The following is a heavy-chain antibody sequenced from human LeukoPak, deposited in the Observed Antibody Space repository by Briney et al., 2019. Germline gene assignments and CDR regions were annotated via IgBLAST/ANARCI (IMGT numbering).Heavy chain of an antibody. V-gene: IGHV3-23*01. CDR1: GFTFTHAW. J-gene: IGHJ4*02. CDR3: AKSYDYVWEFDY. D-gene: IGHD3-16*01. Sequence: GGSLRLSCAASGFTFTHAWISWVRQAPGKGLEWVSAISGSGGGTYYADSVKGRFTISRDNSKNTLYLQMNSLRAEDTAVYYCAKSYDYVWEFDYWGQGTLVTVSS. CDR2: ISGSGGGT.